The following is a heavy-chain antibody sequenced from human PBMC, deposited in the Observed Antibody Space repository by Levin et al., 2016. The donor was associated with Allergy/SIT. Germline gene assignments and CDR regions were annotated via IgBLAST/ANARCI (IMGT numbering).Heavy chain of an antibody. J-gene: IGHJ4*02. V-gene: IGHV4-39*01. CDR1: GGSFSGYY. Sequence: SETLSLTCAVYGGSFSGYYWAWIRQPPGKGLEWIGSIYYSGSTYYNPPLRSRLTISVDTSKNQFSLNVNSVTAADTAVYYCVRQQLRDGYDYWGQGTLVTVSS. CDR3: VRQQLRDGYDY. D-gene: IGHD5-24*01. CDR2: IYYSGST.